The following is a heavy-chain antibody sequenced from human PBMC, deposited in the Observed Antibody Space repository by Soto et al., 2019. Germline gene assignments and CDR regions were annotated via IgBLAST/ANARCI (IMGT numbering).Heavy chain of an antibody. J-gene: IGHJ4*02. CDR3: VRGPYDYVWGSDPPHFDY. CDR2: ISSGGSTI. Sequence: PGGSMRLSCAASGFTFSDYYMSWIRQAKGKGLEWVSYISSGGSTIYYADSVKGRFTISRDNAKNSLYLQMNSLRAEDTAVYYCVRGPYDYVWGSDPPHFDYWGQGTLVTVSS. D-gene: IGHD3-16*02. V-gene: IGHV3-11*01. CDR1: GFTFSDYY.